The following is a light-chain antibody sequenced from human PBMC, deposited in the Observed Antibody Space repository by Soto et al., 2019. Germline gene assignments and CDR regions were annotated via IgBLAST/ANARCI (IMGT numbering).Light chain of an antibody. Sequence: DLQMTQSPSSLSASVGDRVTIICRASQSIVSYLNWYQQKPGKAPKLLVYAASSPRTGVPSRFSGSGSGTNFTLTTGSLQPEDFATYYCQQSYTSPFNFGPGTQVDVK. CDR3: QQSYTSPFN. J-gene: IGKJ3*01. CDR2: AAS. V-gene: IGKV1-39*01. CDR1: QSIVSY.